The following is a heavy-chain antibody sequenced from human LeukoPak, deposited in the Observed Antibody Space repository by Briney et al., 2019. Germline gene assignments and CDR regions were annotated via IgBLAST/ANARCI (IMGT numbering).Heavy chain of an antibody. J-gene: IGHJ6*02. CDR1: GYTLTGHY. D-gene: IGHD2-15*01. CDR2: INPNTGAT. V-gene: IGHV1-2*02. CDR3: ASVGVVAAYGLDV. Sequence: APVKRSCNDSGYTLTGHYFHWRRQAPEQGLEWMGWINPNTGATTYAQRFQGRVTLTRDTSISTAYMDLSRLRPDDTAVYYCASVGVVAAYGLDVWGQGTTVTVSS.